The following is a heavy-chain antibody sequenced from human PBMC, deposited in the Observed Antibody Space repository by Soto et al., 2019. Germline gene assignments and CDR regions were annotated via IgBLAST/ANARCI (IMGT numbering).Heavy chain of an antibody. CDR2: IIPISGTA. CDR1: GGTFSNYA. J-gene: IGHJ6*02. Sequence: QVQLVQSGAEVKKPGSSVKVSCKASGGTFSNYAISWVRQAPGQGLEWMGGIIPISGTASYAQKFQGRVTITAGESTSTAYMELSSLRSEDTAVYYCARSQGSSTSLEIYYYYYYGMDVWGQGTTVTVSS. V-gene: IGHV1-69*01. CDR3: ARSQGSSTSLEIYYYYYYGMDV. D-gene: IGHD2-2*01.